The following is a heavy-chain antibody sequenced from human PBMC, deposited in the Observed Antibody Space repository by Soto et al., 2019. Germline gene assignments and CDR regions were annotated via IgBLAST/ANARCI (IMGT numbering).Heavy chain of an antibody. Sequence: QVQLVQSGAEVKKPGSSVKVSCKASGGTFSSYTISWVRQAPGQGLEWMGRIIPILGIANYAQKFQGRVTITADKSTSTAYMELCSLRSEDTAVYYCASSPWADCSGGSCPLDYWGQGTLVTVSS. V-gene: IGHV1-69*02. J-gene: IGHJ4*02. CDR1: GGTFSSYT. CDR3: ASSPWADCSGGSCPLDY. D-gene: IGHD2-15*01. CDR2: IIPILGIA.